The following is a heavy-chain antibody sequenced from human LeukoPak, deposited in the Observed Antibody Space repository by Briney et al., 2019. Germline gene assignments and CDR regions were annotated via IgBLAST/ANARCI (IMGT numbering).Heavy chain of an antibody. V-gene: IGHV1-2*02. D-gene: IGHD3-10*01. J-gene: IGHJ6*03. CDR2: INPYSGDT. Sequence: ASVKVSCKTSGYTFAGYYIHWVRQAPGQGLEWMGWINPYSGDTNYAQKFQDIVTMTRDTSISTAYMELYRLKSDDTAMYYCARGVTGIYYCYYMDVWGKGTTVTVSS. CDR1: GYTFAGYY. CDR3: ARGVTGIYYCYYMDV.